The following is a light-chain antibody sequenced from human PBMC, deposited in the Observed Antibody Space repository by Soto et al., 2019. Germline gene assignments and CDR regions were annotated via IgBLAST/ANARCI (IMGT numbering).Light chain of an antibody. J-gene: IGKJ1*01. CDR1: QSVLYSPNNKNY. V-gene: IGKV4-1*01. Sequence: DIVMTQSPDSLAVSLGERATINCKSSQSVLYSPNNKNYLAWYQQKPGQPPKLPVYWASTRESGVPDRFSSSGSVTDFTLTVNSLQAEEVAVYYCQQYINAPKTFGQGTKVEIK. CDR2: WAS. CDR3: QQYINAPKT.